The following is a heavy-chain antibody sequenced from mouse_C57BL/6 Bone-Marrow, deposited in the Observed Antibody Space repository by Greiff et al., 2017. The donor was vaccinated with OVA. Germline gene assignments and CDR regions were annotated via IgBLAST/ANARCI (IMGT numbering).Heavy chain of an antibody. V-gene: IGHV5-4*01. CDR3: ARVPYYYAMDY. CDR1: GFTFSSSA. CDR2: ISDGGSYT. J-gene: IGHJ4*01. Sequence: EVQVVESGGGLVKPGGSLKLSCAASGFTFSSSAMSWVRQTPEKRLEWVATISDGGSYTYSPDNVKGRFTISRDNAKNNLYRQMCHLKAEDTAMYYCARVPYYYAMDYWGQGTSVTVSS.